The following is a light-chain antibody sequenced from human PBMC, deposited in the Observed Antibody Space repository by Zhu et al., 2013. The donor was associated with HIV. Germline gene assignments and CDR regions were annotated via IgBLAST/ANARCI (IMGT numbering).Light chain of an antibody. CDR3: QQRNNWPALT. V-gene: IGKV3-11*01. CDR1: ESVTSY. Sequence: EIVLTQSPATLSLSPGERATLSCRANESVTSYLAWYQQKPGQPPRLLIYDASNRATGIPPRFSGSGSGTDFTLTISSLEPEDFAVYYCQQRNNWPALTFGGGTKVEV. J-gene: IGKJ4*01. CDR2: DAS.